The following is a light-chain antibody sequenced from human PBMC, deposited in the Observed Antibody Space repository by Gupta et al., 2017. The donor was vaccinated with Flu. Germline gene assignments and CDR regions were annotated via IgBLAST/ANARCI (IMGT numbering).Light chain of an antibody. J-gene: IGKJ1*01. V-gene: IGKV2-30*01. CDR2: LVS. CDR1: QSRVYSDGNTM. CDR3: MQGAHWPWA. Sequence: ISCKSSQSRVYSDGNTMLHWFQQRPGQSPRRLIYLVSHRESGVPDRFSGSGSGTEFTLRISRVEAEDVGIYFCMQGAHWPWAFGQGTKVEIK.